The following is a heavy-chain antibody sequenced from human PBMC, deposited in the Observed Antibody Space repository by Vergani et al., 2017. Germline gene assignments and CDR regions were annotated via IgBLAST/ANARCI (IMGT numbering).Heavy chain of an antibody. CDR3: AKSSTYSGSYPVDY. J-gene: IGHJ4*02. D-gene: IGHD1-26*01. V-gene: IGHV3-23*01. CDR2: ISGSGGST. Sequence: EVQLLESGGGLVQPGGSLRLSCAASGFTFSSYAMSWVRQAPGKGLEWVSAISGSGGSTYYADSVKGRFTISRDDSKNPLYLQMNSLRAEDTAVYYCAKSSTYSGSYPVDYWGQGTLVTVSS. CDR1: GFTFSSYA.